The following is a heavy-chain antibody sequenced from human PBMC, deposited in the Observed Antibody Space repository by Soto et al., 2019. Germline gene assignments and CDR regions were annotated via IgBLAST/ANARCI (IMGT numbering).Heavy chain of an antibody. Sequence: QVQLVESGGGVVQPGRSLRLSCAASGFTFSSYGVHWVRQAPGKGLEWVAVIWYDGSNKYYADSVKGRFTISRDNSKNTLYLQMNSLRAEDTAVYYCAREDYDILTGYYNVHYYGMDVWGQGTTVTVSS. V-gene: IGHV3-33*01. D-gene: IGHD3-9*01. J-gene: IGHJ6*02. CDR3: AREDYDILTGYYNVHYYGMDV. CDR1: GFTFSSYG. CDR2: IWYDGSNK.